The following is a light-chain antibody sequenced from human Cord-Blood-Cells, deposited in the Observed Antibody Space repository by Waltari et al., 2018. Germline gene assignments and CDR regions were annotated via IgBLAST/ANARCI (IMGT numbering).Light chain of an antibody. CDR2: RNN. CDR1: SSNNGRNY. V-gene: IGLV1-47*01. CDR3: AAWDDSLSGPV. Sequence: QSVLTQPPSASGTPGQRVTISCSVSSSNNGRNYVYWYQHLPGTAPKLLIYRNNQRPSGVPDRFSGSKSGTSASLAISGLRSEDEADYYCAAWDDSLSGPVFGGGTKLTVL. J-gene: IGLJ3*02.